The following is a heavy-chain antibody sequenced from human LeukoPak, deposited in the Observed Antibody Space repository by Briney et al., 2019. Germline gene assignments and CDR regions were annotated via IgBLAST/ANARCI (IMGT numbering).Heavy chain of an antibody. Sequence: SETLSLTCAVYGGSFSGYYWSWIRQPPGKGLEWIGEINHSGSTNYNQSLKSRVTISVDTSKNQFSLKLSSVTAADTAVYYCARGNDYGNWGQGTLVTVSS. D-gene: IGHD4-17*01. J-gene: IGHJ4*02. V-gene: IGHV4-34*01. CDR2: INHSGST. CDR1: GGSFSGYY. CDR3: ARGNDYGN.